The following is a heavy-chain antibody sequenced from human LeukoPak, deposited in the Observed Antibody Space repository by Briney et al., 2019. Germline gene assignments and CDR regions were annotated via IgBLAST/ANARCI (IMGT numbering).Heavy chain of an antibody. J-gene: IGHJ4*02. D-gene: IGHD7-27*01. CDR2: IYYSGST. CDR3: ASYPTPPSGDFPDY. V-gene: IGHV4-61*08. Sequence: SETLSLTCTVSGGSVSSGDYYRSWIRQPPGKGLQWIGFIYYSGSTNYNPSLQSRVTISVDTSKNQFSLKLSSVTAADTAIYYCASYPTPPSGDFPDYWGQGTLVTVSS. CDR1: GGSVSSGDYY.